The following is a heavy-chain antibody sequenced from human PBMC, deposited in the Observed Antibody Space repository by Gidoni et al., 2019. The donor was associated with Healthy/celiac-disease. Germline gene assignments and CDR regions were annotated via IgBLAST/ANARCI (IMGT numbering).Heavy chain of an antibody. CDR1: GGSVSSGSYY. V-gene: IGHV4-61*01. D-gene: IGHD3-10*01. Sequence: QVQLQESGPGLVKPSETLSLTCTVSGGSVSSGSYYWSWIRQPPGKGLEWIGYIYYSGSTNYNPSLKSRVTISVDTSKNQFSLKLSSVTAADTAVYYCARDGAARIGEPLWGQGTLVTVSS. J-gene: IGHJ4*02. CDR2: IYYSGST. CDR3: ARDGAARIGEPL.